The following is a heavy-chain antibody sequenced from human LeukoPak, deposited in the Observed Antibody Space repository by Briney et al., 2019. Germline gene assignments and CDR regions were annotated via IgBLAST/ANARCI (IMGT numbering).Heavy chain of an antibody. D-gene: IGHD6-6*01. CDR2: IYHSGRT. Sequence: SQTLSLTCAVPGGSISSGHYSWNWIRQPPGKGLEWIGYIYHSGRTYYKPTLKSRVTISVDRSKNQFSLKLNSVTAADTALYYCARSSHAFDIWGQGTMVTVSS. V-gene: IGHV4-30-2*01. CDR1: GGSISSGHYS. J-gene: IGHJ3*02. CDR3: ARSSHAFDI.